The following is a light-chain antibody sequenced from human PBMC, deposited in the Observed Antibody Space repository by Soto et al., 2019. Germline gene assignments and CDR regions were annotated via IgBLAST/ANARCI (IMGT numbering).Light chain of an antibody. V-gene: IGKV1-12*01. CDR1: LPISNS. CDR2: GAS. CDR3: QQTSAFPRT. Sequence: DIQMTQSPSSLSASVGDRVTLTCRASLPISNSLAWYQQTPGKAPKLLLRGASSLHRGVPSRFSGGGAGTEFTLTISSLQPGEFATYYCQQTSAFPRTFGQWNKV. J-gene: IGKJ1*01.